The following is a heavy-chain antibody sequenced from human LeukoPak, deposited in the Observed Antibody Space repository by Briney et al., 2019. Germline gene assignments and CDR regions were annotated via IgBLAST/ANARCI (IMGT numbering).Heavy chain of an antibody. J-gene: IGHJ4*02. V-gene: IGHV3-49*04. Sequence: GGSLRLSRAASGFSVSARYMSWVRQAPGKGLEWVGFIRSKAYDGTPEHAASVKGRFTISRDDSKSIAYLQMNSLKTEDTAVYYCTRPTYGSGSYYNYDYWGQGTLVTVSS. D-gene: IGHD3-10*01. CDR2: IRSKAYDGTP. CDR1: GFSVSARY. CDR3: TRPTYGSGSYYNYDY.